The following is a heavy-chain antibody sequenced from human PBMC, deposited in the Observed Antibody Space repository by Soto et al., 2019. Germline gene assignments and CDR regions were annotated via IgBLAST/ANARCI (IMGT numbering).Heavy chain of an antibody. V-gene: IGHV3-30-3*01. CDR2: ISYDGSNK. J-gene: IGHJ3*02. CDR1: GFTFSSYA. D-gene: IGHD6-19*01. Sequence: QVQLVESGGGVVQPGRSLRLSCAASGFTFSSYAMHWVRQAPGKVLEWVAVISYDGSNKYYADSVKGRFTISRDNSKNTLYLQMNSLRAEDTAVYYCAREHSSGWSDAFDIWGQGTMVTVSS. CDR3: AREHSSGWSDAFDI.